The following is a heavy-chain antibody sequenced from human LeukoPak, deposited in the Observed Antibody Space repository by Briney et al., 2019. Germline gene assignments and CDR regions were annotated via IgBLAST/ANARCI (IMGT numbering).Heavy chain of an antibody. V-gene: IGHV4-34*01. CDR1: GGSFSGYY. D-gene: IGHD6-6*01. J-gene: IGHJ4*02. CDR2: INHSGST. CDR3: ARGPRIAARRGFDY. Sequence: SETLSLTCAVYGGSFSGYYWSWIRQPPGKGLEWIGEINHSGSTNYNPSLKSRATISVDTSKNQFSLKLSSVTAADTAVYYCARGPRIAARRGFDYWGQGTLVTVSS.